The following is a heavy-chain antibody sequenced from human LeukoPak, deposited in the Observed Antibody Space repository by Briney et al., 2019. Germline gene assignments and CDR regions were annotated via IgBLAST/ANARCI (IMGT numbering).Heavy chain of an antibody. CDR2: IYYSGST. V-gene: IGHV4-39*07. CDR3: ARDSTTGIAAAGYFDY. CDR1: GGSISSSSYY. Sequence: SETLSLTCTVSGGSISSSSYYWGWIRQPPGKGLEWIGSIYYSGSTYYNPSLKSRVTISVDTSKNQFSLKLSSVTAADTAVYYCARDSTTGIAAAGYFDYWGQGTLVTVSS. D-gene: IGHD6-13*01. J-gene: IGHJ4*02.